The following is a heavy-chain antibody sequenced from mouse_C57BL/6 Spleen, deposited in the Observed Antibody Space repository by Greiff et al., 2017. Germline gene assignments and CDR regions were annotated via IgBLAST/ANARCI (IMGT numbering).Heavy chain of an antibody. D-gene: IGHD1-1*01. J-gene: IGHJ3*01. CDR1: GYTFTSYW. CDR2: IYPSDSET. Sequence: VQLQQPGAELVRPGSSVKLSCKASGYTFTSYWMDWVKQRPGQGLEWIGNIYPSDSETHYNQKFKDKATLTVDKSSSTAYMQRSSLTSEDSAVYYCARDYGSSSWFAYWGQGTLVTVSA. V-gene: IGHV1-61*01. CDR3: ARDYGSSSWFAY.